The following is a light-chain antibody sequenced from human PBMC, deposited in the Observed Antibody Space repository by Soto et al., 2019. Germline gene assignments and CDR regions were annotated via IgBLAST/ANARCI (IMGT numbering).Light chain of an antibody. CDR2: AAS. CDR1: QTVGSNY. V-gene: IGKV3-20*01. J-gene: IGKJ1*01. Sequence: EIVLTQSPGTLSLSPGESATLSCRASQTVGSNYLAWYQQRPGQAPRLLIYAASSRATGITDRISASGSGTDFTLTISRLEPEDFAVYYCQTYLNSAQTFGQGPKVELK. CDR3: QTYLNSAQT.